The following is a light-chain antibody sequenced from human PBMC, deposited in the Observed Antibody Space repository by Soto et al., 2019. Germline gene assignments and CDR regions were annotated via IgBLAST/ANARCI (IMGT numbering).Light chain of an antibody. Sequence: QSALTQPPSVSGSPGQSFTISGTGTSSDVGKYDRVSWYQQPPGTAPKLIIYEVTNRPSGVPARFSGSKSGNTASLTISGLQAEDEIDYYCSSYTSTTRYAFGAGTKFTVL. CDR1: SSDVGKYDR. CDR2: EVT. V-gene: IGLV2-18*02. CDR3: SSYTSTTRYA. J-gene: IGLJ1*01.